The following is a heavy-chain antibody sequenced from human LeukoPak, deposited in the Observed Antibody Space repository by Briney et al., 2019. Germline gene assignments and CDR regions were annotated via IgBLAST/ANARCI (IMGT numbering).Heavy chain of an antibody. CDR1: GFTFISHW. CDR3: ARAADFWSGYYGGGYYYYYYMDV. J-gene: IGHJ6*03. D-gene: IGHD3-3*01. Sequence: GGSLRVSFAAPGFTFISHWMSWGRPAPGKGPGWVANIKQEGRGENYVDSVKGRFTISRDNAKNSLYLQMNSLRAEDTAVYYCARAADFWSGYYGGGYYYYYYMDVWGKGTTVTVSS. CDR2: IKQEGRGE. V-gene: IGHV3-7*03.